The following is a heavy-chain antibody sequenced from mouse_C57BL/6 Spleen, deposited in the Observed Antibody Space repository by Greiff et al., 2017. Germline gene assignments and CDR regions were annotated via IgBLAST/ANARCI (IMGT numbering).Heavy chain of an antibody. D-gene: IGHD1-1*01. Sequence: VQLQQPGAELVKPGASVKLSCKASGYTFTSYWMHWVKQRPGQGLEWIGMIHPNSGSTNYNEKFKSKDTLTVDKSSSTAYMQLSSLTSEDSAVYYCARSSVGAMDYWGQGTSVTVSS. J-gene: IGHJ4*01. CDR2: IHPNSGST. CDR1: GYTFTSYW. V-gene: IGHV1-64*01. CDR3: ARSSVGAMDY.